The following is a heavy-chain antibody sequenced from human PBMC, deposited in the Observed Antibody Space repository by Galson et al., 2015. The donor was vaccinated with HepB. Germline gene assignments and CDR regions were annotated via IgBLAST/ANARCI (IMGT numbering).Heavy chain of an antibody. D-gene: IGHD3-3*01. CDR2: IYHSGST. CDR3: ARVGGQTYYDSWSGLAFDF. CDR1: GGSISSSTW. J-gene: IGHJ3*01. V-gene: IGHV4-4*02. Sequence: SETLSLTCAISGGSISSSTWWTWVRQPPGKGLEWIGQIYHSGSTNYNPSLKSRVTISLDKSKNQFSLKLSSVTAADTAVYYCARVGGQTYYDSWSGLAFDFWGQGTMVTVSS.